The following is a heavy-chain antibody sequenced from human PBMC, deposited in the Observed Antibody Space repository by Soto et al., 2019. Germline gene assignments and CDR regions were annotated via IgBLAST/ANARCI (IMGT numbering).Heavy chain of an antibody. CDR1: GGSISSYY. CDR2: IYYSGST. Sequence: SETLSLTCTVSGGSISSYYWSWIRQPPGKGLEWIGYIYYSGSTNYNPSLKSRVTISVDTSKNQFSLKLGSVTAADTAVYYCARSISVAMDFWGQGTLVTVSS. J-gene: IGHJ4*02. D-gene: IGHD6-19*01. V-gene: IGHV4-59*08. CDR3: ARSISVAMDF.